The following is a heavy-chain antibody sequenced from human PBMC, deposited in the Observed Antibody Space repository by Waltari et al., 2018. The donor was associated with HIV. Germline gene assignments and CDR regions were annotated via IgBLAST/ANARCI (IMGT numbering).Heavy chain of an antibody. CDR3: AREGSFSSSGSFGDY. CDR1: GFIFSSYA. D-gene: IGHD1-26*01. V-gene: IGHV3-23*01. CDR2: ISGSGSSP. J-gene: IGHJ4*02. Sequence: EVQLLESGGGLVQPGGSLRLSCAASGFIFSSYAMTWLRQAPGKGLEWVSSISGSGSSPYFADSVKGRFTISRDNSKNTLYLQMNSLRAEDTAVYYCAREGSFSSSGSFGDYWGQGTLVTVSS.